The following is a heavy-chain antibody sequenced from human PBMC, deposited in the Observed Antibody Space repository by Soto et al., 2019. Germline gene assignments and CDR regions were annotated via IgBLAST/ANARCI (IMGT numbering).Heavy chain of an antibody. V-gene: IGHV3-21*01. Sequence: GGSLRLSCAASGFTFRNYGMHWVRQAPGKGLEWVSSITGSSSYIYYAYSVRGRFTISRANTRDSLYLQMSSLRAEDTAVYYCARDLRGGTYFDSWGQGTLVTVSS. CDR1: GFTFRNYG. CDR3: ARDLRGGTYFDS. CDR2: ITGSSSYI. D-gene: IGHD1-26*01. J-gene: IGHJ4*02.